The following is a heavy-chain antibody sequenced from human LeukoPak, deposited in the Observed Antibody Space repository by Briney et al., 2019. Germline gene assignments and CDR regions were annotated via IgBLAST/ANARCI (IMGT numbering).Heavy chain of an antibody. Sequence: SETLSLTCTVSGGSLGVHYWSWIRQPPGKRLEWIGYVSYTGRTKYNPSLQSRVTISIDTSKSQFPLKLTSVTSADTAVYSCARLLDNDISGDPDTFDVWGQGTTVIVSS. J-gene: IGHJ3*01. CDR1: GGSLGVHY. CDR2: VSYTGRT. D-gene: IGHD3-22*01. CDR3: ARLLDNDISGDPDTFDV. V-gene: IGHV4-59*11.